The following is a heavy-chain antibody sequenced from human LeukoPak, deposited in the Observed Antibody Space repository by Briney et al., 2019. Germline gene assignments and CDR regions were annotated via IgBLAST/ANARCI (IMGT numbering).Heavy chain of an antibody. CDR1: GFSFSRYW. CDR2: IYTGGST. Sequence: GGSLRLSCAASGFSFSRYWMHWVRQAPGKELVWVSVIYTGGSTFYADSVKGRFTISRDNSKNTLYLQMNSLRAEDTAVYYCARGDGGNSPLDYWGQGTLVTVSS. J-gene: IGHJ4*02. V-gene: IGHV3-66*01. CDR3: ARGDGGNSPLDY. D-gene: IGHD4-23*01.